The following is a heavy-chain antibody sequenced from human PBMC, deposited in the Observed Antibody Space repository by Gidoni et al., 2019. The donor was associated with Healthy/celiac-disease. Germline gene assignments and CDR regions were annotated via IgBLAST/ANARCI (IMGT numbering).Heavy chain of an antibody. CDR1: GFTFDDYA. J-gene: IGHJ3*02. D-gene: IGHD1-26*01. Sequence: EVQLVESGGVVVQPGGSLRLSCAASGFTFDDYAMHWVRQAPGKGLEWVSLISWDGGSTYYADSVKGRFTISRDNSKNSLYLQMNSLRAEDTALYYCAKDKSRGSYSAFDIWGQGTMVTVSS. V-gene: IGHV3-43D*03. CDR3: AKDKSRGSYSAFDI. CDR2: ISWDGGST.